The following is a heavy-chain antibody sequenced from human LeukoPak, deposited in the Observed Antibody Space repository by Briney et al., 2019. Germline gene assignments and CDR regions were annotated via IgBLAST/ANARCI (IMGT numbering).Heavy chain of an antibody. D-gene: IGHD6-19*01. CDR1: GYTFTSYW. CDR3: ARRSPYTSGWYYFDY. Sequence: GESLKISRKGSGYTFTSYWIAWVRQMPGKGLEWMGILYPGDSDTRYSPSFQGQVTISADKSISTAYLQWSSLKASDTAMYYCARRSPYTSGWYYFDYWGQGSLVTVSS. CDR2: LYPGDSDT. J-gene: IGHJ4*02. V-gene: IGHV5-51*01.